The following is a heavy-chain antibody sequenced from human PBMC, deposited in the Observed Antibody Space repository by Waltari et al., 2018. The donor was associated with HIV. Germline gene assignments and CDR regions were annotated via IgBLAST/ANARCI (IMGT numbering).Heavy chain of an antibody. CDR2: INPNSGGT. Sequence: QVQLVQSGAAVKKPGASVKVSCKASGYTFTGYYMHWVRQAPGPGLEWMGWINPNSGGTNYAQKFQGRVTMTRDTSISTAYMELSRLRSDDTAVYYCARDRARTTDYYYYGMDVWGQGTTVTVSS. V-gene: IGHV1-2*02. CDR3: ARDRARTTDYYYYGMDV. J-gene: IGHJ6*02. D-gene: IGHD1-7*01. CDR1: GYTFTGYY.